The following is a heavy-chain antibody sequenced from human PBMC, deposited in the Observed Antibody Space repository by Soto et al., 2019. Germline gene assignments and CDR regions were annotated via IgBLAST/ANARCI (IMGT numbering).Heavy chain of an antibody. V-gene: IGHV4-39*01. CDR3: ARHAKGWLRGVDY. J-gene: IGHJ4*02. Sequence: QLQLQESGPGLVKPSETLSLTCTVSGGSISSSSYYWGWIRQPPGKGLEWIGSIYYSGSTYYNPSLKSRVXXSXDXXKNQFSLQLSSVTAADTAVYYCARHAKGWLRGVDYWGQGTLVTVSS. CDR2: IYYSGST. D-gene: IGHD5-12*01. CDR1: GGSISSSSYY.